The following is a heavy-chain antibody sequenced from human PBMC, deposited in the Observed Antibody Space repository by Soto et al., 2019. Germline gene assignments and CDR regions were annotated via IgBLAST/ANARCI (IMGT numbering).Heavy chain of an antibody. V-gene: IGHV3-23*01. D-gene: IGHD3-9*01. CDR2: ISGGGGST. Sequence: EVQLLESGGGFVQPGESLRLSCVASGFTFSLSAMSWVRQAPGRGLEWVSSISGGGGSTEYTDSVKGRFTISRDNSKDTVHLQMNGLRAEDTAVYYCAKGPEYDILTGCDYWGQGALVTVSS. J-gene: IGHJ4*02. CDR3: AKGPEYDILTGCDY. CDR1: GFTFSLSA.